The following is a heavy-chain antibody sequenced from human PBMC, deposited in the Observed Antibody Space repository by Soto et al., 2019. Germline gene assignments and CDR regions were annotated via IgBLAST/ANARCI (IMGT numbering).Heavy chain of an antibody. CDR1: GGSISSYY. V-gene: IGHV4-59*01. Sequence: SETLSLTCTGSGGSISSYYWSWIRQPLGKGLEWIGYIYYSGSTNYNPSLKSRVTISVDTSKNQFSLKLSSVTAADTAVYYCARTGECELLGHDAFDISGQGTMGTVS. D-gene: IGHD1-26*01. CDR3: ARTGECELLGHDAFDI. CDR2: IYYSGST. J-gene: IGHJ3*02.